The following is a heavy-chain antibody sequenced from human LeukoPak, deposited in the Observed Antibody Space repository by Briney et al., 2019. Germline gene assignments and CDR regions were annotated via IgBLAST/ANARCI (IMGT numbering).Heavy chain of an antibody. CDR3: ARNATGPTAFDI. CDR1: GGSISSYY. Sequence: SETLSLTCTVSGGSISSYYWSWIRQPPGKGLEWIGYIYYSGSTYYNPSLKGRVTISVDTSKNQFSLKLSSVTAADTAVYYCARNATGPTAFDIWGQGTMVTVSS. D-gene: IGHD3-9*01. V-gene: IGHV4-30-4*01. J-gene: IGHJ3*02. CDR2: IYYSGST.